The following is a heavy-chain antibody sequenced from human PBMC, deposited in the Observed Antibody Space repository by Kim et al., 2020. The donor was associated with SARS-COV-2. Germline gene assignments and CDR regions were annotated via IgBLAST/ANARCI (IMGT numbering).Heavy chain of an antibody. CDR3: ARGGVVVALYYGLDV. CDR2: INTNTGNP. V-gene: IGHV7-4-1*02. CDR1: GYTFTSYA. J-gene: IGHJ6*02. Sequence: ASVKVSCKASGYTFTSYAMNWVRQAPGQGLEWMGWINTNTGNPTYAQGFTGRFVFSFDTSVSTAYLQISSLKAEETAVYYCARGGVVVALYYGLDVWSQGTTVTVSS. D-gene: IGHD3-22*01.